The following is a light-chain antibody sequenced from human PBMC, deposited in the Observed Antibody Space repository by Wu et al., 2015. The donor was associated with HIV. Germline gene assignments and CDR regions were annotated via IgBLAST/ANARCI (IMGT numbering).Light chain of an antibody. CDR2: GAS. V-gene: IGKV3-20*01. Sequence: EIVLTQSPGTLSLSPGERATLSCRASQSVSSSYLAWYQHKPGQAPRLLIYGASSRATGIPDRFSGSGSGTDFTLTINRLEPEDFAVFYCQQYGASPPGTFGQGTKVEIK. J-gene: IGKJ1*01. CDR3: QQYGASPPGT. CDR1: QSVSSSY.